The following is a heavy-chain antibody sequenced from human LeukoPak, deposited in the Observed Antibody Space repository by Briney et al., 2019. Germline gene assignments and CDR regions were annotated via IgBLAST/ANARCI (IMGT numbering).Heavy chain of an antibody. CDR3: ARSRSPYYYDKGPLQY. J-gene: IGHJ4*02. CDR2: INHSGST. Sequence: RSSETLSLTCAVYGGSFNDYYWSWIRQPPGKGLEWIGEINHSGSTNYNPSLKSRVTISVDTSKNQFSLKLRSVTAADTAVYYCARSRSPYYYDKGPLQYWGQGTLVTVSS. CDR1: GGSFNDYY. D-gene: IGHD3-22*01. V-gene: IGHV4-34*01.